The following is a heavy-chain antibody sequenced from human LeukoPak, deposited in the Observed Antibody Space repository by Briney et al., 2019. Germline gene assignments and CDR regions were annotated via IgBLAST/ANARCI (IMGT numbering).Heavy chain of an antibody. CDR1: GFTFSSYW. Sequence: GGSLRLSCAASGFTFSSYWMSWVRQAPGKGLEWAANIKQDGSEKYYVDSVKGRFTISRDNAKNSLYLQMNSLRAEDTAVYFCARDLAPSYYYDSSGYLVWGQGTLATVSS. CDR2: IKQDGSEK. CDR3: ARDLAPSYYYDSSGYLV. D-gene: IGHD3-22*01. V-gene: IGHV3-7*03. J-gene: IGHJ4*02.